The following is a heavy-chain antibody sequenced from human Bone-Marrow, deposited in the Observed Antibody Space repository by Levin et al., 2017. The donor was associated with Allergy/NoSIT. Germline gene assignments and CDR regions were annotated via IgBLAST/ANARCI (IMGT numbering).Heavy chain of an antibody. CDR3: ARAPAGGWFFDL. V-gene: IGHV6-1*01. CDR1: GDHVSSNSAA. Sequence: SQTLSLTCVISGDHVSSNSAAWNWIRQSPSRGLEWLGRTYYRSKWQNDYAPFVKRRITINPDTSKNHFSLQLDSVTPDDAAVYYCARAPAGGWFFDLWGHGTLVTVSS. CDR2: TYYRSKWQN. J-gene: IGHJ2*01.